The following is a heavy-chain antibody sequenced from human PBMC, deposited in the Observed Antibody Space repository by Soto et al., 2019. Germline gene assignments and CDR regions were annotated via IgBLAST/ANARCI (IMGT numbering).Heavy chain of an antibody. CDR3: ARDQAVRTSYYYYGMDV. CDR1: GFTFSSYA. V-gene: IGHV3-30-3*01. D-gene: IGHD1-1*01. Sequence: QVQLVESGGGVVQPGRSLRLSCAASGFTFSSYAMHWVRQAPGKGLEWVAVISYDGSNKYYADSVKGRFTISRDNSKNTLYLQMNNLRDDDTAVYYCARDQAVRTSYYYYGMDVWGQGTTVTVSS. J-gene: IGHJ6*02. CDR2: ISYDGSNK.